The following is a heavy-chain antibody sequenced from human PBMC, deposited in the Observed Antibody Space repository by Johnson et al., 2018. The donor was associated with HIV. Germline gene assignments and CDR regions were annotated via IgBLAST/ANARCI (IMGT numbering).Heavy chain of an antibody. CDR1: GFSIRNFW. CDR3: ARDELYRMYALTALDI. Sequence: VQLVESGGGLVQPGGSLRLSCAVSGFSIRNFWMTWVRQAPGKGLEWLANIKEDGSEKNYVDSVKGRFTISRDNAKNSLYLQMNSLRAEDTAKYYCARDELYRMYALTALDIWGQGTMVIVSS. D-gene: IGHD2-15*01. J-gene: IGHJ3*02. CDR2: IKEDGSEK. V-gene: IGHV3-7*05.